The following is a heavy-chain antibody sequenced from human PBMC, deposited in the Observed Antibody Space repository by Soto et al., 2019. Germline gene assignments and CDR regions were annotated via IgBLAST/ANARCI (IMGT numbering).Heavy chain of an antibody. V-gene: IGHV3-33*01. D-gene: IGHD2-8*01. Sequence: GGSLRLSCAETGFTFSRYGMHWVRQAPCKWLERVSVIWYDGSNKYYADSVKGRFTISRDNSKNTLYLQMNSLRAEDTAVYYCARGFMGYCTNGVCPNYYYGMDVWGQGTTVTVSS. CDR2: IWYDGSNK. CDR1: GFTFSRYG. J-gene: IGHJ6*02. CDR3: ARGFMGYCTNGVCPNYYYGMDV.